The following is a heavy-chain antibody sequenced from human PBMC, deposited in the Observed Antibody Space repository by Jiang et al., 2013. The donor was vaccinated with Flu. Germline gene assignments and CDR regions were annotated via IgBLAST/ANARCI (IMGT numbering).Heavy chain of an antibody. J-gene: IGHJ4*02. CDR2: INHSGST. Sequence: LLKPSETLSLTCAVYGGSFSGYYWSWIRQPPGKGLEWIGEINHSGSTNYNPSLKSRVTISVDTSKNQFSLKLSSVTAADTAVYYCARLLGRIYYYDSSGQVDYWGQGTLVTVSS. V-gene: IGHV4-34*01. CDR1: GGSFSGYY. CDR3: ARLLGRIYYYDSSGQVDY. D-gene: IGHD3-22*01.